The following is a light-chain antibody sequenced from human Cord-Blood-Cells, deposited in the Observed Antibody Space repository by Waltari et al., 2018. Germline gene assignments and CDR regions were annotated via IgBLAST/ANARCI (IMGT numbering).Light chain of an antibody. CDR2: DTS. V-gene: IGLV7-46*01. J-gene: IGLJ7*01. Sequence: QAVVTQEPSLTVSPGGTVTLTCGSSTVAVTRGHHPHWFQQKPGQAPRTLSYDTSNKHSWTPARFSGSLLGGKAALTLSGAQPEDEAEYYCLLSYSGAAVFGGGTQLTVL. CDR3: LLSYSGAAV. CDR1: TVAVTRGHH.